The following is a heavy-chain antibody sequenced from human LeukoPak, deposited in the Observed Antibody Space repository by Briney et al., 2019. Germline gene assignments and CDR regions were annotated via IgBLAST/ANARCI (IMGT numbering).Heavy chain of an antibody. V-gene: IGHV4-39*07. D-gene: IGHD3-10*01. Sequence: PSETLSLTCTVSGGSISSSSYYWGWIRQPPGKGLEWIGSIYYSGSTYYNPSLKSRVTISVDTSKNQFSLKLSSVTAADTAVYYCARVGFLLWFGERGWIDYWGQGTLVTVSS. CDR2: IYYSGST. J-gene: IGHJ4*02. CDR1: GGSISSSSYY. CDR3: ARVGFLLWFGERGWIDY.